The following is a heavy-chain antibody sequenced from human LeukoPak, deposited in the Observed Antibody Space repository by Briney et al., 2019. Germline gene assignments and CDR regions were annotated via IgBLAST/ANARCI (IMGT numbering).Heavy chain of an antibody. CDR1: GFTFSSYE. V-gene: IGHV3-48*03. CDR2: ISSSGSTI. D-gene: IGHD2-8*01. Sequence: GGSLRLSCAASGFTFSSYEMNWVRQAPGKGLGWVSYISSSGSTIYYADSVKGRFTISRDNAKNSLYLQMNSLRAEDTAVYYCAISNGYGMDVWGQGTTVTVSS. J-gene: IGHJ6*02. CDR3: AISNGYGMDV.